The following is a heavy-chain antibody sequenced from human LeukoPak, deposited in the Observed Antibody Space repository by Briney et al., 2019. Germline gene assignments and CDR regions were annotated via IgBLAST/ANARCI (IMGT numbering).Heavy chain of an antibody. V-gene: IGHV3-30*04. D-gene: IGHD4-17*01. CDR3: AKRGLRAAFDT. CDR2: ISHDGSKK. CDR1: RFTFENYA. J-gene: IGHJ3*02. Sequence: PGGSLRLSCVASRFTFENYAMHWVRQAPGKGLEWVTLISHDGSKKYYADSVKGRFTISRDNSKNTLYLQMNSLRAEDTAVYYCAKRGLRAAFDTWGQGTMVTVSS.